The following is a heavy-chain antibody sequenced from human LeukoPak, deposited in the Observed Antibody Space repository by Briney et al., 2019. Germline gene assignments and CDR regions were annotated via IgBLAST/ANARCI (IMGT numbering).Heavy chain of an antibody. CDR1: GYTFTSYG. V-gene: IGHV1-18*01. Sequence: ASVKVSCKASGYTFTSYGLSWVRQAPGQGLEWMGWISAYNGNTNYAQKFQGRVTMTTDTPTSTVYMELRSLRSGDTAVYYCASAREPVERDYWGQGTLVTVSS. CDR2: ISAYNGNT. D-gene: IGHD1-14*01. CDR3: ASAREPVERDY. J-gene: IGHJ4*02.